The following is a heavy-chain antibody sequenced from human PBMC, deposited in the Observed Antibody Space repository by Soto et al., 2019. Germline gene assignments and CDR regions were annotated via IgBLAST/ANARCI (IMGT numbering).Heavy chain of an antibody. CDR2: ISAYNGNT. Sequence: ASVKVSCKASGYTFTSYGISWVRQAPGQGLEWMGWISAYNGNTNYAQKLQGRVTMTTDTSTSTAYMELRGLRSDDAAVYYCARSPGEQWLAGAFDIWGQGTMVTVSS. CDR3: ARSPGEQWLAGAFDI. V-gene: IGHV1-18*01. D-gene: IGHD6-19*01. J-gene: IGHJ3*02. CDR1: GYTFTSYG.